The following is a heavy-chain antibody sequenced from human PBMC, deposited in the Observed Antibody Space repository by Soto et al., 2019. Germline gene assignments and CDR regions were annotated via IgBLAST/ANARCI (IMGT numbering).Heavy chain of an antibody. CDR3: ARATYYYDSSGYASIYFDY. CDR2: IDWDDDK. CDR1: GFSLSTSGMC. Sequence: GPTLVNPTQTLTLTCTFSGFSLSTSGMCVSWIRQPPGKALEWLARIDWDDDKYYSTPLKTRLTISKDTSKNQVVLTMTNMDPVDTATYYCARATYYYDSSGYASIYFDYWGQGTLVTVSS. D-gene: IGHD3-22*01. J-gene: IGHJ4*02. V-gene: IGHV2-70*11.